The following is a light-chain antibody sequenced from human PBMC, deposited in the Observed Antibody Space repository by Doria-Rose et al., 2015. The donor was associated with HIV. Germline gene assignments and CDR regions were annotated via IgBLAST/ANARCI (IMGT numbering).Light chain of an antibody. CDR1: QSVSSSY. Sequence: TQSPGILSLSPGERATLSCRASQSVSSSYLAWYQKKPGQAPRLLIYGASTRAIGIPDRFSGSGSGTDFTLTISRLEPEDFAVYYCQQYGTSPPLTFGGGTKVEIK. V-gene: IGKV3-20*01. CDR2: GAS. CDR3: QQYGTSPPLT. J-gene: IGKJ4*01.